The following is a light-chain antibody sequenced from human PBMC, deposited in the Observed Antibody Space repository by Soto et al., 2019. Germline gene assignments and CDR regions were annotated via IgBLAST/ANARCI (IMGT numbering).Light chain of an antibody. J-gene: IGLJ1*01. CDR2: DVS. CDR3: DSYTSSSSYV. CDR1: GSDVGGYRY. V-gene: IGLV2-14*01. Sequence: QSVLTQPASVSGSPGQSIAISCTGTGSDVGGYRYVSWYQQHPGKAPKLIIYDVSTRPSGVSDRFSGSKSGNTASLTISGLQSEDEADYYCDSYTSSSSYVFGTGTKVTVL.